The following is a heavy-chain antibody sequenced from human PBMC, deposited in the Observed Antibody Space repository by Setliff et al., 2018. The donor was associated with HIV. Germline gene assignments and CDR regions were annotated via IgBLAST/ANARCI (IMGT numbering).Heavy chain of an antibody. CDR1: GYTLTTYG. D-gene: IGHD1-26*01. J-gene: IGHJ4*02. CDR3: ARVGSYWSTFDY. V-gene: IGHV7-4-1*02. CDR2: INTETGDP. Sequence: ASVKVSCKASGYTLTTYGISWVRQAPGQGLEWMGWINTETGDPMYAQGFTGRFVFSLDTSVSTAYLQINSLKTEDTAMYYCARVGSYWSTFDYWGQGALVTVS.